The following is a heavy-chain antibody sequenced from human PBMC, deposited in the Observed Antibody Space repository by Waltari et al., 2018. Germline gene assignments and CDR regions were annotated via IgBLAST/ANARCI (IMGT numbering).Heavy chain of an antibody. CDR1: GFTFTSYT. D-gene: IGHD3-22*01. V-gene: IGHV3-23*01. Sequence: EVQLLESGGDLIQPGGSLRLSCAASGFTFTSYTMSWVRQAPGEGLEWVAGISGTGGSTYHADPVRGRFTISRDNSKNTLYLQMNSLRAEDTAVYYCAKGSKVVLSPHYFDYWGQGSLVTVSS. CDR3: AKGSKVVLSPHYFDY. CDR2: ISGTGGST. J-gene: IGHJ4*02.